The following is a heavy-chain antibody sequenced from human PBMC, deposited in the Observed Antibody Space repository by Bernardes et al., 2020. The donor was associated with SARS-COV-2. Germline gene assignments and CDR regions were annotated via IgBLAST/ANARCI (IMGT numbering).Heavy chain of an antibody. V-gene: IGHV3-74*01. D-gene: IGHD3-22*01. CDR1: GFSFSSYW. J-gene: IGHJ4*02. CDR2: LVPDGTTR. Sequence: VGSLRLSCAASGFSFSSYWMHWVRQAPGEGLVWLARLVPDGTTRNYADSVKGRFTVSRDNAKSTVYLELNILRVEDTALYYCARGSGYYYQDYWGQGTRVTVSS. CDR3: ARGSGYYYQDY.